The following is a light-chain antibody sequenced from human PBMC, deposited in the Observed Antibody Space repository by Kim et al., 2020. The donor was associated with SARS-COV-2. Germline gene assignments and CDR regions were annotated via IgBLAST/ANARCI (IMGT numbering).Light chain of an antibody. CDR2: RNT. Sequence: SYELTQPLSVSVALGQTATITCGGNNIGGKDVYWYQQKPGQAPVLVIYRNTNRPSGIPARFSGSNSGNTATLTISRAQAGDEADYYCQVWDSCVVFGGGT. CDR3: QVWDSCVV. J-gene: IGLJ2*01. V-gene: IGLV3-9*01. CDR1: NIGGKD.